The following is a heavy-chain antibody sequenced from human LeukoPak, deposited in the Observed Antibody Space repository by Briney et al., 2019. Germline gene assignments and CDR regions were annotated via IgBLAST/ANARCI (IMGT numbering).Heavy chain of an antibody. Sequence: GGSLRLSCAASGFTFSSYGMHWVRQAPGRGLEWVGRIKSKTDGAATDYAAPVKGRFTISRDDSKNTLFLQMNSLRTEDTAVYYCTTATMIRGVSDYWGQGTLVTASS. D-gene: IGHD3-10*01. V-gene: IGHV3-15*01. CDR1: GFTFSSYG. CDR3: TTATMIRGVSDY. J-gene: IGHJ4*02. CDR2: IKSKTDGAAT.